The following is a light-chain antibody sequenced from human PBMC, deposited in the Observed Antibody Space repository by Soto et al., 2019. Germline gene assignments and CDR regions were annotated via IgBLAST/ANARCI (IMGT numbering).Light chain of an antibody. V-gene: IGKV1-5*03. CDR2: KAS. CDR1: QSISGW. Sequence: DIQMTQSPSILSASVGDSVTITWRASQSISGWLAWYQQKPGKAPKLLISKASTLESGVPSRFSGSGSGTEFTLTISSLQPDDFATYYCQQYNSYSLTFGQGTKVEI. J-gene: IGKJ1*01. CDR3: QQYNSYSLT.